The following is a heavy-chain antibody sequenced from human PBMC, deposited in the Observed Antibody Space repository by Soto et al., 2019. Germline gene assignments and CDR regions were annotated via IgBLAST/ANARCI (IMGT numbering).Heavy chain of an antibody. V-gene: IGHV1-18*01. CDR3: ARCDCSVGSCFTCWHFDL. J-gene: IGHJ2*01. CDR2: IGPYIGKT. Sequence: QGQLVQSGAEVRKPGASVKVSCQASVSIFNNYVLSWVRQVPGQGIEWGGWIGPYIGKTDYAQKFRDRVTMTADPSTNAAYMELRSLTSDDSAFYYVARCDCSVGSCFTCWHFDLCGRGTLVTVSS. D-gene: IGHD2-21*02. CDR1: VSIFNNYV.